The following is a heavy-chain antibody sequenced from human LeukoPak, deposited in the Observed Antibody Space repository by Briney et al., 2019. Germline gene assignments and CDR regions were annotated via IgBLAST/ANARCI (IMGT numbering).Heavy chain of an antibody. J-gene: IGHJ4*02. CDR1: GFTFSNAW. D-gene: IGHD4-17*01. V-gene: IGHV3-23*01. CDR2: ISGSGGST. Sequence: GGSLRLPCAASGFTFSNAWMSWVRQAPGKGLDWVSGISGSGGSTYYADSVKGRFTISRDNSKNTLYLQMNSLRAEDTAVYYCAKQRTVTTEFDYWGQGTLVTVSS. CDR3: AKQRTVTTEFDY.